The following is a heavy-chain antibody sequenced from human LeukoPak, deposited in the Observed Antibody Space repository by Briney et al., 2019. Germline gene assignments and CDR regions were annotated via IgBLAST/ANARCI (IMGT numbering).Heavy chain of an antibody. CDR3: ARICSTTDCLISA. J-gene: IGHJ4*02. V-gene: IGHV3-74*01. D-gene: IGHD2-2*01. CDR2: ISTDGSYT. CDR1: GFTFSSYG. Sequence: QPGGSLRLSCAASGFTFSSYGMHWVRQAPGKGLVWVARISTDGSYTSYADCVKGRFTISRDNAKNTVYLQMSSLRAEDTAIYYCARICSTTDCLISAWGQGTLVTVSS.